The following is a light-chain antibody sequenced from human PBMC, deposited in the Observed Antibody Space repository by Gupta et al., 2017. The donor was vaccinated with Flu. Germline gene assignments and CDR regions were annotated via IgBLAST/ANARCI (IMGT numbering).Light chain of an antibody. V-gene: IGLV3-21*02. J-gene: IGLJ2*01. CDR1: NIRSYS. CDR2: DDT. Sequence: SYVLTQPPSVSVAPGQTARITFGGNNIRSYSVHWYHRKPGQAPVLVVYDDTDRPSGIPERFSGSNSGNTATLTISRVEVGDEADYYGQVWESSSDHPHVVFGGGTKLTVL. CDR3: QVWESSSDHPHVV.